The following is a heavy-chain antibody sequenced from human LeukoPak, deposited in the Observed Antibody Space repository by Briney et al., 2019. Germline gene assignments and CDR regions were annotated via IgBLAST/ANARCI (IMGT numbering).Heavy chain of an antibody. CDR1: GGSISSSSYY. D-gene: IGHD2-15*01. CDR2: IYSSGST. V-gene: IGHV4-39*01. J-gene: IGHJ4*02. CDR3: ARVVVADFDY. Sequence: SETQSLTCTVSGGSISSSSYYWGWIRQPPGKGLEWIGSIYSSGSTYYNASLKSRVTISVDTSKNQFSLNLSSVTAADTAVYYCARVVVADFDYWGQGTLVTVSS.